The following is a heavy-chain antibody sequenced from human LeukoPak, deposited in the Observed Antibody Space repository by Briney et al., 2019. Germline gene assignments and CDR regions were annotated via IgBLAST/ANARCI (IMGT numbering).Heavy chain of an antibody. CDR2: ISTYNGNT. Sequence: ASVKVSCKASGYSSTSYGISWVRQAPGQGLEWMGWISTYNGNTNYAQKVQGRVTMTTDTSTSTAYMELRSLRSDDTAVYYCAKGVGTALVHTNLDYWGQGTLVTVSS. CDR1: GYSSTSYG. D-gene: IGHD5-18*01. CDR3: AKGVGTALVHTNLDY. V-gene: IGHV1-18*01. J-gene: IGHJ4*02.